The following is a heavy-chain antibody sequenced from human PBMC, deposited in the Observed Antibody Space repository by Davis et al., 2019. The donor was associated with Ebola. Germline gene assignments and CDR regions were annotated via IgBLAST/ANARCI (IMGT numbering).Heavy chain of an antibody. Sequence: GESLKISCAASGFTFSIYAMMWVRQAPGMGLEWVSFIGANGGSTYYADFVRGRFTISRDNSKNTLYLQMNSLRAEDTATYYCARYCHYPDCSYFDCWGQGTVVAVSS. V-gene: IGHV3-23*01. CDR1: GFTFSIYA. J-gene: IGHJ4*02. CDR3: ARYCHYPDCSYFDC. CDR2: IGANGGST. D-gene: IGHD2-15*01.